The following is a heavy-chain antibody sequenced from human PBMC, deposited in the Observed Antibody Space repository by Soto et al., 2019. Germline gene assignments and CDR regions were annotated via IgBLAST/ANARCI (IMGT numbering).Heavy chain of an antibody. J-gene: IGHJ3*02. CDR1: GGSVSSGSYY. CDR3: ARDSSSWTYWI. V-gene: IGHV4-61*01. CDR2: IYYSGST. Sequence: QVQLQESGPGLVKTSETLSLTCTVSGGSVSSGSYYWSWIRQPPGKGLEWIGYIYYSGSTNYNPSLKSRVTISVDTPKNQFALKLSSVTAADTAVYYCARDSSSWTYWIWGQGTMVTVSS. D-gene: IGHD6-13*01.